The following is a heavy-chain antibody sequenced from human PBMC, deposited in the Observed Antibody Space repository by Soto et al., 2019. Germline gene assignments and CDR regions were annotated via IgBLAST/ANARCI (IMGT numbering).Heavy chain of an antibody. D-gene: IGHD6-13*01. Sequence: PSETLSLTCTVSGGSISSSSYYWGWIRQPPGKGLEWIGSIYYSGSTYYNPSLKSRVTISVDTSKNQFSLKLSSVTAADTAVYYCARHGSSSWGEGYFYYGMDVWGQETTVIVSS. CDR1: GGSISSSSYY. CDR3: ARHGSSSWGEGYFYYGMDV. V-gene: IGHV4-39*01. J-gene: IGHJ6*02. CDR2: IYYSGST.